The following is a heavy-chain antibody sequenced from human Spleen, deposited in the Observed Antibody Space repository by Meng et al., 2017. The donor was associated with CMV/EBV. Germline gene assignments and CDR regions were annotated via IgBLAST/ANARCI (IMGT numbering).Heavy chain of an antibody. CDR1: GGSISSYY. D-gene: IGHD6-13*01. Sequence: SETLSLTCTVSGGSISSYYWSWIRQPPGKGLEWIGEINHSGSTNYNPSLKSRVTISVDTSKNQFSLKLSSVTAADTAVYYCARGLHSSSWYWFDPWGQGTLVTVSS. CDR3: ARGLHSSSWYWFDP. CDR2: INHSGST. V-gene: IGHV4-34*01. J-gene: IGHJ5*02.